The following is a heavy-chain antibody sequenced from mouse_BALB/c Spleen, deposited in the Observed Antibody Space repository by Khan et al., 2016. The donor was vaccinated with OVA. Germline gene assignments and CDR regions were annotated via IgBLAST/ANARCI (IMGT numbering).Heavy chain of an antibody. CDR3: ARGDYALYFAV. J-gene: IGHJ1*01. Sequence: QVQLQQSGPELVKPGALVKIFCKASGYTFTSYDINWGKQRHGQGLEWIGWSYIGDGSTKYNEKFKGKATLTEEKSSSTAYMQLSSLTTENSAVYFCARGDYALYFAVCDSGTTVTFSS. CDR1: GYTFTSYD. D-gene: IGHD2-4*01. CDR2: SYIGDGST. V-gene: IGHV1S56*01.